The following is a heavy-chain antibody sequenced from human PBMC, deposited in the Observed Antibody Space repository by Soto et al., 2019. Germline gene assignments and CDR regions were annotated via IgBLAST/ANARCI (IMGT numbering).Heavy chain of an antibody. V-gene: IGHV1-18*01. CDR3: ARVVPAGTNGVPGNLDY. Sequence: QVRLVQSGAEVKKPGASVKVSCKGSGYTFTSYGISWVRQAPGQGLEWMGWISPNNGDTNSAQKLQDRVTMTTDTATSTANMVLRSLRSDDTAVYYCARVVPAGTNGVPGNLDYWGQGTLVTVSS. D-gene: IGHD2-8*01. J-gene: IGHJ4*02. CDR1: GYTFTSYG. CDR2: ISPNNGDT.